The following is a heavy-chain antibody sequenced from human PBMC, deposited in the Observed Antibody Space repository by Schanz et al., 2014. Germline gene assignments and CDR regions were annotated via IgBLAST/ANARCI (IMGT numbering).Heavy chain of an antibody. CDR3: ARDRLECGAECYSVGVFEI. CDR2: IIPSLGLA. CDR1: GGTFSSYT. V-gene: IGHV1-69*08. J-gene: IGHJ4*02. Sequence: QVQLVQSEAEVKKPGSSVKVSCKASGGTFSSYTISWVRQAPGQGLEWMGRIIPSLGLAKYEQKFQDKVTITADTSTTTAYMELSGLRSEDTTVYYCARDRLECGAECYSVGVFEIWGQGTLVIVSS. D-gene: IGHD2-21*01.